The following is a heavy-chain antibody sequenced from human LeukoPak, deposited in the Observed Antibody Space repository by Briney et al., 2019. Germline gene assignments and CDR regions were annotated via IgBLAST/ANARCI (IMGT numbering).Heavy chain of an antibody. CDR3: AKRGVVTRVILVGFHKEAYYFDS. CDR2: ISGSGGST. Sequence: SLRLSCAASGLIGSSNYMSWVRQAPGKGLEWVSGISGSGGSTNYADSVKGRFTISRDNPKNTLFLQMKSLRAKDTAVYFCAKRGVVTRVILVGFHKEAYYFDSWGQGALVTVSS. D-gene: IGHD3-22*01. CDR1: GLIGSSNY. V-gene: IGHV3-23*01. J-gene: IGHJ4*02.